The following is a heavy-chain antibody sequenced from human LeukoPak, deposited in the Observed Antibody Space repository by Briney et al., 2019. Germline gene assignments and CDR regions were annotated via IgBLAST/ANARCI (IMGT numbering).Heavy chain of an antibody. CDR3: AADQAVGDWFDP. CDR1: GFTFSSYA. CDR2: ISGSGGST. J-gene: IGHJ5*02. V-gene: IGHV3-23*01. D-gene: IGHD3-16*01. Sequence: GGSLRLSCAASGFTFSSYAMSWVRQAPGKGLEWVSAISGSGGSTYYADSVKGRFTISRDNSKNTLYLQMNSLRAEDTAVYYCAADQAVGDWFDPWGQGTLVTVSS.